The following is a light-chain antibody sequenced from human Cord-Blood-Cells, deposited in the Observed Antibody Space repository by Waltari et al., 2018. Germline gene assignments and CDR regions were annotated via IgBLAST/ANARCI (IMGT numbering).Light chain of an antibody. J-gene: IGKJ1*01. CDR3: QQRSNWPPA. Sequence: EIVLTQSPATLPLSPGESATLSCRASQSVSSYLAWYQQKPGQAPRLLIYDASNRATGIPARFSGSGSGTDFTLTISSLEPEDFAVYYCQQRSNWPPAFGQGTKVEIK. CDR2: DAS. CDR1: QSVSSY. V-gene: IGKV3-11*01.